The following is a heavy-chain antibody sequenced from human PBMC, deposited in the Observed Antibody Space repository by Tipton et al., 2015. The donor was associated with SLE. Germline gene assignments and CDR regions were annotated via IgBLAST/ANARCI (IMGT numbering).Heavy chain of an antibody. CDR3: ARGPGYSSSWPFDY. CDR2: INHSGST. D-gene: IGHD6-13*01. V-gene: IGHV4-34*01. J-gene: IGHJ4*02. Sequence: TLSLTCAVYGGSFSGYYWSWIRQPPGKGLEWIGEINHSGSTNYIPSLKSRVTISVDTSKNQFSLKLSSVTAADTAVYYCARGPGYSSSWPFDYWGQGTLVTVSS. CDR1: GGSFSGYY.